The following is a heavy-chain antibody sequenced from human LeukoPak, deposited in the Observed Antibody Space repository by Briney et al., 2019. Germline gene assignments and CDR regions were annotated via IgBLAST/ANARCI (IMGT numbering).Heavy chain of an antibody. Sequence: GASVKLSFKASGYAFTFYYIHWVRHAPGQGLEWMGLINPNSGGTNYAQKFQGRVTMTRDTSISTAYMELSRLRSDDTAVYYCARDTYCSGGSCYSCDYWGQGTLVTVSS. CDR3: ARDTYCSGGSCYSCDY. D-gene: IGHD2-15*01. J-gene: IGHJ4*02. CDR1: GYAFTFYY. CDR2: INPNSGGT. V-gene: IGHV1-2*02.